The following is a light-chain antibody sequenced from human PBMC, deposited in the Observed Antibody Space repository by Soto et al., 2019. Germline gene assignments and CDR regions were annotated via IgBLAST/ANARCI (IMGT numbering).Light chain of an antibody. CDR2: EVS. J-gene: IGLJ2*01. CDR1: SSDVGNYNY. CDR3: SSFAGSNNVV. V-gene: IGLV2-8*01. Sequence: QSALTQPASVSGSPGQSITISCTGTSSDVGNYNYVSWFQQHPGKAPKLIIFEVSERPSGVPDRFSGSKSGKTASLTVSGLQAEDEADYYCSSFAGSNNVVFGGGTQLTVL.